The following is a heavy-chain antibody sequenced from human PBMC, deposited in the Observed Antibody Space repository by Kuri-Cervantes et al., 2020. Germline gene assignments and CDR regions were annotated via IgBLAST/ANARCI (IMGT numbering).Heavy chain of an antibody. CDR1: GYTFSSYG. CDR2: ISVYNGNT. Sequence: ASVKVSCKASGYTFSSYGISWVRQAPGQGLEWMGWISVYNGNTGYAQKFQGRVTMTRNTSISTAYMELSSLRSGDTAVYYCARGVLRFLEWHEGARYYMEVWGKGTTVTVSS. J-gene: IGHJ6*03. D-gene: IGHD3-3*01. CDR3: ARGVLRFLEWHEGARYYMEV. V-gene: IGHV1-8*02.